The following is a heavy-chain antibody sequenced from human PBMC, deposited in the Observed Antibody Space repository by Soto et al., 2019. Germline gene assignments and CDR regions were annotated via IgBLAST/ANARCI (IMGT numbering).Heavy chain of an antibody. Sequence: SETLSLTCTVSGGSISSYYWSWIRQPPGKGLEWIGYIYYSGSTNYNPSLKSRVTISVDTSKNQFSLKLSSVTAADTAVYYCARGRGYDYRYYYYYMDVWGKGTTVTVSS. V-gene: IGHV4-59*01. CDR2: IYYSGST. CDR1: GGSISSYY. J-gene: IGHJ6*03. D-gene: IGHD5-12*01. CDR3: ARGRGYDYRYYYYYMDV.